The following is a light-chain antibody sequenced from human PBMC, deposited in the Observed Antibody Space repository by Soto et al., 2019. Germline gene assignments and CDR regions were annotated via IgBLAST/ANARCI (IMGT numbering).Light chain of an antibody. CDR1: QSVKNTY. Sequence: ELVLTQSPGTLSLSPGERATLSCRASQSVKNTYLAWYQKKPGQAPRLLIYGASSRATGIPDRFSGSGSGTDFTLTISRLEAEDFAVYYCQQRANWLFGQGTKLEIK. J-gene: IGKJ2*01. V-gene: IGKV3D-20*02. CDR3: QQRANWL. CDR2: GAS.